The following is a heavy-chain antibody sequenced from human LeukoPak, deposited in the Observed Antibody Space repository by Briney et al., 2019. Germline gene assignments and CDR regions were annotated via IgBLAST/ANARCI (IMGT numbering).Heavy chain of an antibody. D-gene: IGHD4-17*01. CDR2: IYYSGST. J-gene: IGHJ4*02. Sequence: PSETLSLTCTVSGGSISSGGYYWSWIRQHPGKGLEWIGYIYYSGSTYYNPSLKSRVTISVDTSKNQFSLKLSSVTAADTAVYYCARGDMTTVTTYLDYWGQGTLVTVSS. CDR3: ARGDMTTVTTYLDY. V-gene: IGHV4-31*03. CDR1: GGSISSGGYY.